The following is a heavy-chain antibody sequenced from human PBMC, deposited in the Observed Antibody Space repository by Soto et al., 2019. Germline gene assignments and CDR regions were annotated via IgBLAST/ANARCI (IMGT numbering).Heavy chain of an antibody. CDR3: EKHPPMKYHSDSSGRFFDH. CDR2: ISGSGGST. CDR1: GFTFSSYA. Sequence: GGSLRLSCAASGFTFSSYAMSWVRQAPGKGLEWVSAISGSGGSTYYADSVKGRFTISRDNSKNTLYLQMNSLRAEDTAVYYCEKHPPMKYHSDSSGRFFDHWGQGTLVTVSS. D-gene: IGHD3-22*01. J-gene: IGHJ4*02. V-gene: IGHV3-23*01.